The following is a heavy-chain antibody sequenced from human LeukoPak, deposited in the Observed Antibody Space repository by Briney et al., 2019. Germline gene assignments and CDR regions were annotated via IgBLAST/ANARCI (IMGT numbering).Heavy chain of an antibody. CDR2: ISYDGSNK. CDR1: GFTFSSYA. Sequence: GGSLRLSCAASGFTFSSYAMHWVRQAPGERLEWVAVISYDGSNKYYADSVKGRFTISRDNSKNTLYLQMNSLRAEDTAVYYCAREGSSDYFDYWGQGTLVTVSS. CDR3: AREGSSDYFDY. V-gene: IGHV3-30-3*01. J-gene: IGHJ4*02. D-gene: IGHD6-6*01.